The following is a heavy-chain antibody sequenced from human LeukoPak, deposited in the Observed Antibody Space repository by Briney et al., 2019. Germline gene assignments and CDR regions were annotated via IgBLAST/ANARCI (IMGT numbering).Heavy chain of an antibody. V-gene: IGHV3-23*01. D-gene: IGHD3-3*01. CDR1: EFDFSSHA. Sequence: GGSLRLSCAASEFDFSSHAMTWVRQAPGKGLEWVSAISISGSKTYYADSVKGRFTISRDNSKNTLYLQMNSLRAEDTAVYYCAKGHVLRFLEWLSSFVTFDYWGQGTLVTVSS. CDR2: ISISGSKT. J-gene: IGHJ4*02. CDR3: AKGHVLRFLEWLSSFVTFDY.